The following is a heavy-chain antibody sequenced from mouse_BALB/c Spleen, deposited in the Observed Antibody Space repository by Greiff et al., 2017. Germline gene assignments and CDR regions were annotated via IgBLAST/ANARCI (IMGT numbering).Heavy chain of an antibody. CDR2: IDTENGTT. D-gene: IGHD2-3*01. V-gene: IGHV14-1*02. CDR3: ARRGGYCTDYFDY. CDR1: GFYFNDYY. J-gene: IGHJ2*01. Sequence: VQLQQSGAELVRPSPLVTLSCTASGFYFNDYYMHWVKQRPEQGLEWIGWIDTENGTTKYDPNFQGMASITADTTSNTAYLQHSSLTYEDTTDYYGARRGGYCTDYFDYWGQGTTLTVSA.